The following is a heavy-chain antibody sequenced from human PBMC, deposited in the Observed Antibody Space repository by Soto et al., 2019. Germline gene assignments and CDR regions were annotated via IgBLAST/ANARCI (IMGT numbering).Heavy chain of an antibody. J-gene: IGHJ4*02. V-gene: IGHV3-33*01. D-gene: IGHD6-25*01. Sequence: QVQLVESRGGVVQPGTSLRLSCAASGFSFSSHGMHWVRQAPGKGLEWVAVIWYDGNREYYADSVKGRHTISRDNSKNTLYLQLNSLRAEDTAMYYCARDRSGVGQRPDYWGQGTLVAVS. CDR3: ARDRSGVGQRPDY. CDR1: GFSFSSHG. CDR2: IWYDGNRE.